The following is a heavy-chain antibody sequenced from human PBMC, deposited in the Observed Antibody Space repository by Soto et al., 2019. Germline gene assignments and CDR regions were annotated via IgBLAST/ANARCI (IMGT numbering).Heavy chain of an antibody. CDR1: GFTFSDYY. Sequence: QVQLVESGGGLVKPGGSLRLSCAASGFTFSDYYMSWIRQAPGKGLEWVSYISSSSSYTNYADSVKGRFTISIDNAKNSLYLQMNSLRAEDTAVYYCARDTVKEQLWLLGYFDLWGRGTLVTVSS. V-gene: IGHV3-11*06. CDR2: ISSSSSYT. CDR3: ARDTVKEQLWLLGYFDL. D-gene: IGHD5-18*01. J-gene: IGHJ2*01.